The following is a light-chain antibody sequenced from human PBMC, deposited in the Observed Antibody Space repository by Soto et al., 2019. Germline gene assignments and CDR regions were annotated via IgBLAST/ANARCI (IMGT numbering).Light chain of an antibody. V-gene: IGKV1-5*01. CDR2: DAS. Sequence: DIQMTQSPSTLSASVGDRVSISCRASQSLDNWLAWYQQKPGEAPKLLVSDASILESGVSSRFTGSGSGAEFTLAISSLQPDDFATYYCQQYTRYPYTFGQGTKLEIK. CDR1: QSLDNW. J-gene: IGKJ2*01. CDR3: QQYTRYPYT.